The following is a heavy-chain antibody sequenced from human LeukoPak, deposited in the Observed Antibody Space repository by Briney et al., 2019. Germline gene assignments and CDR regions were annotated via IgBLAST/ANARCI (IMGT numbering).Heavy chain of an antibody. CDR2: TYYRSKWYN. Sequence: SQTLSLTCVISGDIFSSNSAAWNWIRQSPSRGLEWLGRTYYRSKWYNDYAVSVKSRITINPDTSKNQFSLHLNSMTPEDTAVYYCAGYSYGVRPSWGQGTLVTVSS. CDR1: GDIFSSNSAA. D-gene: IGHD5-18*01. V-gene: IGHV6-1*01. CDR3: AGYSYGVRPS. J-gene: IGHJ5*02.